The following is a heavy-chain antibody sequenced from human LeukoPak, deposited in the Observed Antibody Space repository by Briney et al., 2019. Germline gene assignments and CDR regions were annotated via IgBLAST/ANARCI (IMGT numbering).Heavy chain of an antibody. CDR3: ARAPFWGSGMDV. J-gene: IGHJ6*02. Sequence: PSETLSLTCTVSGGSISSYYWSWIRQPPGKGLEWIGYIYYSGSTNYNPSLKSRVTISVGTSKNQFSLKLSSVTAADTAVYYCARAPFWGSGMDVWGQGTTVTVSS. CDR2: IYYSGST. V-gene: IGHV4-59*01. D-gene: IGHD3-16*01. CDR1: GGSISSYY.